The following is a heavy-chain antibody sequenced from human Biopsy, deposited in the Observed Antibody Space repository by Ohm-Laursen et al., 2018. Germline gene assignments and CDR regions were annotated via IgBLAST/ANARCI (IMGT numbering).Heavy chain of an antibody. CDR2: INTYNGNT. J-gene: IGHJ4*02. CDR3: ARDRMTDVFGGPTRTDVFDS. Sequence: ASVKVSCNASGYTFTSYGISWVRQAPGQGLEWMGWINTYNGNTNYAQNLQGRATMTPDTSTSTAYMELRSLRSDDTAVYYCARDRMTDVFGGPTRTDVFDSWGQGTPVTVSS. CDR1: GYTFTSYG. V-gene: IGHV1-18*01. D-gene: IGHD3-10*01.